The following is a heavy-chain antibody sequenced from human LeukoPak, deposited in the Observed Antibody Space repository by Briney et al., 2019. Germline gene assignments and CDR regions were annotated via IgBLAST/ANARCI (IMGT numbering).Heavy chain of an antibody. J-gene: IGHJ6*03. D-gene: IGHD6-13*01. CDR2: IYHSGST. CDR1: GYSISSGYY. Sequence: SETLSLTCTVSGYSISSGYYWGWIRQPPGKGLEWIGSIYHSGSTYYNPSLKSRVTISVDTSKNQFSLKLSSVAAADTAVYYCAREVAAAGLNYMDVWGKGTTVTVSS. CDR3: AREVAAAGLNYMDV. V-gene: IGHV4-38-2*02.